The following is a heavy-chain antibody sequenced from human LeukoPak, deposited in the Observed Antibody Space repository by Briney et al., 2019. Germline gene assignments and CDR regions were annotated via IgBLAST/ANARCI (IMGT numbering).Heavy chain of an antibody. J-gene: IGHJ3*02. V-gene: IGHV4-34*01. CDR3: VRLLGGYFAGNTFDI. D-gene: IGHD3-9*01. CDR1: GGSFSHYY. CDR2: IYYTGSA. Sequence: SETLSLTCAVYGGSFSHYYWSWIRQPPGKGLEWIGTIYYTGSANYNPSLKSRVTMSVDTSKDHFSLNLSSVTATDTAVYFCVRLLGGYFAGNTFDIWGQGTVVSVSS.